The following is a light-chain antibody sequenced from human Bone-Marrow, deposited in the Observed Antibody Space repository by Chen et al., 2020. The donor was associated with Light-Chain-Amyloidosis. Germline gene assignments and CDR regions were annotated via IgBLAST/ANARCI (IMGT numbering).Light chain of an antibody. CDR1: ALPTKY. CDR2: RDT. Sequence: SSELRQPPAVSVSSRQTARITCSGAALPTKYAYWYQQKPGQAPVLVIHRDTERPSGISERFSGSSSGTTASLTISGVQAEDEADYHCQSADSSGTYEVIFGGGTKLTVL. V-gene: IGLV3-25*03. CDR3: QSADSSGTYEVI. J-gene: IGLJ2*01.